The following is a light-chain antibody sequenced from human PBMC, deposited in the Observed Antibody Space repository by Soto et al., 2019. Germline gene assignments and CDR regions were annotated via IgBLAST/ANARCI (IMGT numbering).Light chain of an antibody. J-gene: IGKJ5*01. CDR3: QQYSHLIN. CDR2: DAS. CDR1: QDISNY. V-gene: IGKV1-33*01. Sequence: DIQMTHSPSARSASVVDRVSITCQASQDISNYLNWYQQKLGKAPKLLIYDASNLETGVPSRFSGSGSGTDFTFTISSLQPEDIATYYCQQYSHLINFGQGTRLEIK.